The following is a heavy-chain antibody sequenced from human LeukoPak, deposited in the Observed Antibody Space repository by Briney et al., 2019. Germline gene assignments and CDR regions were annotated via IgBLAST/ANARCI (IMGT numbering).Heavy chain of an antibody. CDR1: GFTFSRHW. CDR3: ARTYYDSGSLIEN. CDR2: TKQDGSEK. J-gene: IGHJ4*02. D-gene: IGHD3-10*01. Sequence: GGSLRLSCAASGFTFSRHWMSWVRQAPGKGLEWVANTKQDGSEKYYVDSVEGRFTISRDNAKNSLYLQMNSLRAEDTAVYYCARTYYDSGSLIENWGQGTLVTVSS. V-gene: IGHV3-7*01.